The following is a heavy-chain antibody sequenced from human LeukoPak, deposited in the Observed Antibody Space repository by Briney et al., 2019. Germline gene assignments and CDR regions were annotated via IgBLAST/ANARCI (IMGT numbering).Heavy chain of an antibody. CDR1: GFTSRSYS. V-gene: IGHV3-48*02. Sequence: PGGSLRLSCAASGFTSRSYSMNWVRQAPGKGLEWVSYISSGSSATYYADSVKGRFTVSRDNAKNSLYLQMNSLRDEDAAVYYCGRGGYDVLSGYYTMFDYWGQGTLVTVSS. J-gene: IGHJ4*02. CDR3: GRGGYDVLSGYYTMFDY. CDR2: ISSGSSAT. D-gene: IGHD3-3*01.